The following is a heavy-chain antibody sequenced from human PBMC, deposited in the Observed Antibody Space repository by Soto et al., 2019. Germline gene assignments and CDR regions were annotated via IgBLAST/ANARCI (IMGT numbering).Heavy chain of an antibody. CDR2: VFYTGSA. CDR3: AKPPSGWYDS. D-gene: IGHD1-26*01. J-gene: IGHJ5*01. CDR1: GGSIRGSDDY. V-gene: IGHV4-39*01. Sequence: QLHLQESGPRLVKPSETLSLTCTVSGGSIRGSDDYWAWIRQSPGKGLEYIGSVFYTGSAYYNPSLRRGAXIXPATSTNRFFLNLKSVTATDTAVYYCAKPPSGWYDSWGQGTLVTVSS.